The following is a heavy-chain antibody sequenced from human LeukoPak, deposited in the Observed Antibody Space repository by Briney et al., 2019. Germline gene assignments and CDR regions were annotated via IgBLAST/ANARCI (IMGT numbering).Heavy chain of an antibody. V-gene: IGHV1-18*01. J-gene: IGHJ3*02. CDR1: CYTFTSYG. D-gene: IGHD5-12*01. CDR2: ISAYNGNT. Sequence: GASVKVSCKASCYTFTSYGISWVRQAPGQGLEWLGWISAYNGNTNYAQKLQGRVTMTTDTSTSTAYMELRSLRSDDTAVYYCAREVDIVATSAFAIWGQGTMVTVSS. CDR3: AREVDIVATSAFAI.